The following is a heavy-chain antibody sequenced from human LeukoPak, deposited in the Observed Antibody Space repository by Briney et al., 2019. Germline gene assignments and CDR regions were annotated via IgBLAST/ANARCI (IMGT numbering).Heavy chain of an antibody. CDR3: VTDQTGRHPYFFDY. Sequence: PGGSLRLSCAASGFNFSTYWMTWVRQVLGKGLEWVANIKGDGSEIYYVDAVKGRFSISRDNAKTSLYLQMNNLSVADTAVYYCVTDQTGRHPYFFDYWGQGTLVTVSS. D-gene: IGHD3-10*01. V-gene: IGHV3-7*01. J-gene: IGHJ4*02. CDR1: GFNFSTYW. CDR2: IKGDGSEI.